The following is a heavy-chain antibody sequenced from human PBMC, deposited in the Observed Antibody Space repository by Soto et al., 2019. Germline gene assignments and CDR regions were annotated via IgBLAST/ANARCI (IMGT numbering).Heavy chain of an antibody. J-gene: IGHJ6*02. Sequence: ASVKVSCKASGGTFSSYAISWVRQAPGQGLEWMGGIIPIFGTANYAQKFQGRVTITADESTSTAYMELSSLRSEDTAVYYCARVNSGSLYYYYGMDVWGQGTTVTFSS. CDR3: ARVNSGSLYYYYGMDV. CDR2: IIPIFGTA. D-gene: IGHD1-26*01. V-gene: IGHV1-69*13. CDR1: GGTFSSYA.